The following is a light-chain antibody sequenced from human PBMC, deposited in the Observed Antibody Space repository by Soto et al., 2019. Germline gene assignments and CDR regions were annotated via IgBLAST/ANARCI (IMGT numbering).Light chain of an antibody. CDR2: TNN. J-gene: IGLJ1*01. Sequence: QSVLTQPPSASGTPGRRVTISCSGGSSNIGSNTVNWYQHLPGTAPQLLIYTNNQRPSGVPDRFSGSKSGTSASLAISRLQSEDEAEYYCAAWDDSLNGYLFGTGTKVTVL. CDR1: SSNIGSNT. V-gene: IGLV1-44*01. CDR3: AAWDDSLNGYL.